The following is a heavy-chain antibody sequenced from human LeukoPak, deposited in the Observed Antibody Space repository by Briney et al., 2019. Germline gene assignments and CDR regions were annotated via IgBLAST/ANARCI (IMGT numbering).Heavy chain of an antibody. CDR1: GYSLGKNYY. V-gene: IGHV4-38-2*01. CDR3: ARYDSRGSTSTRFDY. J-gene: IGHJ4*02. CDR2: SYGTGST. D-gene: IGHD3-16*01. Sequence: SETLSLTCAVSGYSLGKNYYWGWIRQPPGKGLEWIGRSYGTGSTSYNPSLMNRVTMSVATSKNHFSLKLTSVPAADTAVYYCARYDSRGSTSTRFDYWGQGILVTISS.